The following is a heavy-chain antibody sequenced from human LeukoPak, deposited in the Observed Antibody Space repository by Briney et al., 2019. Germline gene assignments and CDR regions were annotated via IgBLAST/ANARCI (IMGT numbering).Heavy chain of an antibody. D-gene: IGHD3-16*02. CDR1: GGSFSGYY. CDR2: INHSGST. V-gene: IGHV4-34*01. CDR3: ARRRYDYVWGNYRYQYFDY. J-gene: IGHJ4*02. Sequence: SETLSLTXAVYGGSFSGYYWSWIRQPPGKGLEWIGEINHSGSTNYNPSLKSRVTISVDTSKNQFSLKLSSVTAADTAVYYCARRRYDYVWGNYRYQYFDYWGQGTLVTVSS.